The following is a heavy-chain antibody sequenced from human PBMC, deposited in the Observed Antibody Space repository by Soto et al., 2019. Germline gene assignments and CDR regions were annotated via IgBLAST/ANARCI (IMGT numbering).Heavy chain of an antibody. CDR3: ASLYSSAWARDY. J-gene: IGHJ4*02. CDR2: ISSDGSTT. CDR1: GFTFSSCW. V-gene: IGHV3-74*01. Sequence: EVQLVESGGGLVQPGGSLRHSCAASGFTFSSCWMHWVRQAPGKGLVWVSRISSDGSTTNYADSVKGRFTISRDNAKNTLYLQMNNLRAEDTAVYYCASLYSSAWARDYWGQGTLVTVSS. D-gene: IGHD6-19*01.